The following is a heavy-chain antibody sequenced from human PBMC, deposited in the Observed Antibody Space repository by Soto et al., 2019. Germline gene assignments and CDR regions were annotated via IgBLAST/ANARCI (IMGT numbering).Heavy chain of an antibody. J-gene: IGHJ3*02. Sequence: SETLSLTCTVSGGSISSGGYYWSWIRQHPGKGLEWIGYIYYSGSTYYNPSLKSRVTISVDTSKNQFSLKLSSVTAADTAVYYCARDMGYYGSGSFENGAFDIWGQGTMVTVSS. CDR3: ARDMGYYGSGSFENGAFDI. D-gene: IGHD3-10*01. V-gene: IGHV4-31*03. CDR2: IYYSGST. CDR1: GGSISSGGYY.